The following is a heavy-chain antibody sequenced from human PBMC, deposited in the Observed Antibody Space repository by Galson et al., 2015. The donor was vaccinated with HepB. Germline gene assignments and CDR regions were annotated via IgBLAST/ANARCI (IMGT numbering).Heavy chain of an antibody. Sequence: VKVSCKASGYTFTDYYMHWVQQAPGKGLEWMGLVDPEDGETIYAEKFQGRVTITADTSTDTAYMELSSLRSEDTAVYYCATIPYSSSFDYWGQGTLVTVSS. CDR1: GYTFTDYY. J-gene: IGHJ4*02. CDR3: ATIPYSSSFDY. D-gene: IGHD6-13*01. CDR2: VDPEDGET. V-gene: IGHV1-69-2*01.